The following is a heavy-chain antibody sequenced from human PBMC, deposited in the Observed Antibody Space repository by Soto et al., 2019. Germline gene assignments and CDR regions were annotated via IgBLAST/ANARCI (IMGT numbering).Heavy chain of an antibody. Sequence: SVKVSCKASGGTFSSYAISWVRQAPGQGLEWMGGIIPIFGTANYAQKFQGRVTITADESTSTAYMELSSLRSEDTAVYYCARCFGRVAMVRGVIRNNWFDPWGQGTLVTVSS. D-gene: IGHD3-10*01. J-gene: IGHJ5*02. CDR3: ARCFGRVAMVRGVIRNNWFDP. CDR2: IIPIFGTA. CDR1: GGTFSSYA. V-gene: IGHV1-69*13.